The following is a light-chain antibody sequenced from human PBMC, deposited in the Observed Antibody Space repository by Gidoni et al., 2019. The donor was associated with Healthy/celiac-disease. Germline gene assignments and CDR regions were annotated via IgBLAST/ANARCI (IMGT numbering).Light chain of an antibody. Sequence: DIVMTQSPDSLAVSLGERATINCKSSQSVLYSSNNKNNLAWYQQKPGQPPKLLIYWASTRESGVPDRFSGSGSGTDFTLTISSPQAEDVAVYYCQQYYSTPLTFGGXTKVEIK. V-gene: IGKV4-1*01. CDR3: QQYYSTPLT. CDR1: QSVLYSSNNKNN. CDR2: WAS. J-gene: IGKJ4*01.